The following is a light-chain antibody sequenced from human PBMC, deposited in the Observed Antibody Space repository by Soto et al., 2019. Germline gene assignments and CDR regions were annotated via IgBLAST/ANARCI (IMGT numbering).Light chain of an antibody. CDR2: GAS. CDR3: RRYGAPSCT. Sequence: EIVLTQSPGTLSLSPGERATLSCRASQSITSNYLAWYQQKPGQAPRLLIFGASSTATGISDNFSGCGYGTDFTLNISRLEHDDFALYYCRRYGAPSCTFGQGTRVEIK. V-gene: IGKV3-20*01. J-gene: IGKJ1*01. CDR1: QSITSNY.